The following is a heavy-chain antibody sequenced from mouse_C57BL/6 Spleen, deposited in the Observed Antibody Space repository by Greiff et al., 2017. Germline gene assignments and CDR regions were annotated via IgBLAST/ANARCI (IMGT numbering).Heavy chain of an antibody. V-gene: IGHV3-6*01. Sequence: DVKLQESGPGLVKPSQSLSLTCSVTGYSITSGYYWNWIRQFPGNNLEWMGYISYDGSNNYNPSLKNRISITRDTSKNQFFLKLNSVTTEDAATYYGAREAYWGQGTLVTVSA. CDR2: ISYDGSN. CDR1: GYSITSGYY. CDR3: AREAY. J-gene: IGHJ3*01.